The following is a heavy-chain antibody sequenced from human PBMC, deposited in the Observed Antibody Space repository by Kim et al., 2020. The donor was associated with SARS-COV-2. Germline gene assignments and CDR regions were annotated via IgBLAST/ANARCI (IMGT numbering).Heavy chain of an antibody. Sequence: GGSLRLSCAASGFTFDDYAMHWVRQAPGKGLEWVSGISWNSGSIGYADSVKGRFTISRDNAKNSLYLQMNSLRAEDTALYYCATHQSIFTTGTSPGDYYYYGMDVWGQGTTVTVSS. CDR1: GFTFDDYA. V-gene: IGHV3-9*01. J-gene: IGHJ6*02. CDR3: ATHQSIFTTGTSPGDYYYYGMDV. CDR2: ISWNSGSI. D-gene: IGHD1-1*01.